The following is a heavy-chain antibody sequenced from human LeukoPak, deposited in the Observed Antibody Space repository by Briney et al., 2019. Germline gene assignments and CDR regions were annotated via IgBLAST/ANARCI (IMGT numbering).Heavy chain of an antibody. CDR2: IYYSEST. D-gene: IGHD2-2*01. CDR1: GGSISSSSYY. J-gene: IGHJ5*02. CDR3: ARRGYCSSTSCYAYWFDP. V-gene: IGHV4-39*01. Sequence: SETLSLTGTVSGGSISSSSYYWGWIRQPPGKGLEWIGIIYYSESTYYNPSLNSRLTISVKTSKTQFSLTLSSVTATDTAVSYCARRGYCSSTSCYAYWFDPWGQGPLVTVSS.